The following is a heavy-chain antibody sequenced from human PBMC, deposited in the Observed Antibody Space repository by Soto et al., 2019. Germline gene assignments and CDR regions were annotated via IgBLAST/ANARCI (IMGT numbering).Heavy chain of an antibody. CDR1: GFTFSSYG. D-gene: IGHD6-19*01. J-gene: IGHJ4*02. CDR2: IWYDGSNK. CDR3: ASQSRDSSGWTTWDYFDY. Sequence: GGSLRLSCAASGFTFSSYGMHWVRQAPGKGLEWVAVIWYDGSNKYYADSVKGRFTISRDNSKNTLYLQMNSLRAEDTAVYYCASQSRDSSGWTTWDYFDYWGQGTLVTVS. V-gene: IGHV3-33*01.